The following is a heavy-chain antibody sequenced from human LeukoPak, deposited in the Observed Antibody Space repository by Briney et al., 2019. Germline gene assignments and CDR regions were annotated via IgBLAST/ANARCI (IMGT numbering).Heavy chain of an antibody. CDR1: GYTFTGYH. CDR3: ASSPYYYDSSGYYYDY. V-gene: IGHV1-2*02. J-gene: IGHJ4*02. CDR2: INPNSGGT. D-gene: IGHD3-22*01. Sequence: ASVKVSCKASGYTFTGYHIHWVRQAPGQGPEWMGWINPNSGGTNYAQKFQGRVTMTRDTSISTAYMELSRLRSDDTAVYYCASSPYYYDSSGYYYDYWGQGTLVTVSS.